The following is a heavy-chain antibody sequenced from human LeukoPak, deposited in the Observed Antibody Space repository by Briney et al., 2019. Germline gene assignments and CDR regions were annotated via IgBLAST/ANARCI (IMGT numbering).Heavy chain of an antibody. CDR3: ASSGGSRIAAAGTNVY. V-gene: IGHV1-8*02. Sequence: ASVKVSCKASGYTFTSYGISWVRQATGQGLEWMGWMNPNSGNTGYAQKFQGRVTMTRNTSISTAYMELSSLRSEDTAVYYCASSGGSRIAAAGTNVYWGQGTLVTVSS. CDR2: MNPNSGNT. CDR1: GYTFTSYG. D-gene: IGHD6-13*01. J-gene: IGHJ4*02.